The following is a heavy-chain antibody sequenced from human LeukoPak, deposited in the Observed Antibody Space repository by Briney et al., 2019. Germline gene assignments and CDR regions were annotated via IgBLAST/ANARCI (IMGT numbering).Heavy chain of an antibody. CDR3: AKAIHSSSSGVVDY. J-gene: IGHJ4*02. CDR2: IRYDGSNK. CDR1: GFTFSNYA. D-gene: IGHD6-6*01. Sequence: PGRSLRLSWAPAGFTFSNYAMHWVRQAPGKGLEWVTFIRYDGSNKYYAESVQGRFNISRDNSKNTLYLQMSSLRAEDTAVYYCAKAIHSSSSGVVDYWGQGTLVTVSS. V-gene: IGHV3-30*02.